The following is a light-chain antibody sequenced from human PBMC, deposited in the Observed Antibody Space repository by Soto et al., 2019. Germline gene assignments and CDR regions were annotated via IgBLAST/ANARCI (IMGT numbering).Light chain of an antibody. J-gene: IGKJ4*01. Sequence: EIVMTQSPATLSVSLGERATLSCRASQSVRSYLAWYQQKPGQAPRLLIYDASNRATGIPARLSGSGSGTDFTLTISSIESEDFAVYYCQQRSNWLTFGGGTKVDIK. V-gene: IGKV3-11*01. CDR2: DAS. CDR1: QSVRSY. CDR3: QQRSNWLT.